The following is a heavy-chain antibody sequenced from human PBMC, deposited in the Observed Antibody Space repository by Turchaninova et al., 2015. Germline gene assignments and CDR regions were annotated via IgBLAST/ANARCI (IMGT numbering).Heavy chain of an antibody. Sequence: EVLLVESGGGLIQHGGSLRLSCPASGFTVSSDYMSWGRQSPWKGLEWVSVIYSCCYTYYADSVKGRFTISRDNSKHTLYLQMNSLRAEDTAVYYCASGSHNWNDVGGFDIWGQGTMVTVSS. CDR2: IYSCCYT. CDR3: ASGSHNWNDVGGFDI. V-gene: IGHV3-53*01. CDR1: GFTVSSDY. D-gene: IGHD1-20*01. J-gene: IGHJ3*02.